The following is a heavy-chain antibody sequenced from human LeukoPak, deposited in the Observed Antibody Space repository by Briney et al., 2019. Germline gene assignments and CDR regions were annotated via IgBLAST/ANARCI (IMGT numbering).Heavy chain of an antibody. CDR1: GGSMSSYY. CDR3: ARHPDHDYSNDGAFDI. D-gene: IGHD4-11*01. CDR2: IYYNGNT. Sequence: PSETLSLTCAVSGGSMSSYYWSWIRQPPGKGLEWIAYIYYNGNTNYNPSFKGRVTISVDTSKNQFSLKLSSVTAADTAVYYCARHPDHDYSNDGAFDIWGQGTMVTVSS. V-gene: IGHV4-59*08. J-gene: IGHJ3*02.